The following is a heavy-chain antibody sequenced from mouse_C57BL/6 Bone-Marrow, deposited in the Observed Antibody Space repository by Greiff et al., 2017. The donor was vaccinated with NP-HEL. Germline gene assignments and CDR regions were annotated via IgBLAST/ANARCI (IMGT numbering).Heavy chain of an antibody. V-gene: IGHV5-4*01. Sequence: DVQLVESGGGLVKPGGSLKLSCAASGFTFSSYAMSWVRQTPEKRLEWVATISDGGSYTYYPDNVKGRFTISRDNAKNNLYLQMSHLKSEDTAMYYCARAHMDYWGQGTSVTVSS. CDR2: ISDGGSYT. CDR3: ARAHMDY. CDR1: GFTFSSYA. J-gene: IGHJ4*01.